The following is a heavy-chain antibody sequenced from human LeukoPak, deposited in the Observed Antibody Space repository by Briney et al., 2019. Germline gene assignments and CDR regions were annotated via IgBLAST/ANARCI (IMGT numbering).Heavy chain of an antibody. CDR1: GGTFSSYA. CDR3: ASRRRYFDWLYSMYFDY. V-gene: IGHV1-69*06. Sequence: EASVKVSCKASGGTFSSYAISWVRQAPGQGLEWMGGIIPIFGTANYAQKFQGRVTITADKSTSTAYMELSSLRSEDTAVYYCASRRRYFDWLYSMYFDYWGQGTLVTVSS. D-gene: IGHD3-9*01. J-gene: IGHJ4*02. CDR2: IIPIFGTA.